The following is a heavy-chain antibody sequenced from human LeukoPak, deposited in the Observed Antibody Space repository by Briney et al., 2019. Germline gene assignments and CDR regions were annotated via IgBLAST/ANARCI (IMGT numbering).Heavy chain of an antibody. V-gene: IGHV3-48*03. CDR1: GLTFMKYS. CDR2: ISSSGSTI. Sequence: GGSLRLSCAASGLTFMKYSMTWVRQAPGKGLEWVSYISSSGSTIYYADSVKGRFTISRDNAKNSLYLQMNSLRAEDTAVYYCAELGITMIGGVWGKGTTVTISS. J-gene: IGHJ6*04. D-gene: IGHD3-10*02. CDR3: AELGITMIGGV.